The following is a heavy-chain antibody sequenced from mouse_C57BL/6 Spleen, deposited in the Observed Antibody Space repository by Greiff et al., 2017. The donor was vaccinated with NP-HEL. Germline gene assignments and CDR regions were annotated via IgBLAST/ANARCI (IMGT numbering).Heavy chain of an antibody. CDR1: GYTFTDYE. CDR2: IDPETGGT. CDR3: TLSNYEDVDY. V-gene: IGHV1-15*01. J-gene: IGHJ2*01. D-gene: IGHD2-5*01. Sequence: VQLQQSGAELVRPGASVTLSCKASGYTFTDYEMHWVKQTPVHGLEWIGAIDPETGGTAYNQKFKGKAILTADKSSISAYMELRSLTSEDSAVYYCTLSNYEDVDYWGQGTTLTVSS.